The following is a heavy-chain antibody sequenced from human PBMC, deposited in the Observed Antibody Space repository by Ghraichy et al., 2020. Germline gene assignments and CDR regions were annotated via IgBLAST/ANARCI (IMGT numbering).Heavy chain of an antibody. J-gene: IGHJ4*02. V-gene: IGHV1-8*01. Sequence: ASVKVSCKASGYTFTSYDINWVRQATGQGLEWMGWMNPNSGNTGYAQKFQDRVTMTRNTSISTAYMELSSLRSEDTAVYYCARGRGFSILLYRSNTNIDYWGQGTLVTVSS. D-gene: IGHD3-10*01. CDR3: ARGRGFSILLYRSNTNIDY. CDR1: GYTFTSYD. CDR2: MNPNSGNT.